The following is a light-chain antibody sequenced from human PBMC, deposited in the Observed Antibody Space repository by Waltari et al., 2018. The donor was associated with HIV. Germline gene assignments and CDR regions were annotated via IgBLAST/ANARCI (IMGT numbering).Light chain of an antibody. V-gene: IGKV1-27*01. Sequence: DIQMTQPPSSLSASVGDRVTITCRASQAISNNLAWYQQKPGKVPKLLIYGASTLQSGVSSRFSGSGSGTDFTLTISSLQPDDVATYYCQNYNSAPPTFGQGTRLDIK. CDR3: QNYNSAPPT. CDR1: QAISNN. CDR2: GAS. J-gene: IGKJ5*01.